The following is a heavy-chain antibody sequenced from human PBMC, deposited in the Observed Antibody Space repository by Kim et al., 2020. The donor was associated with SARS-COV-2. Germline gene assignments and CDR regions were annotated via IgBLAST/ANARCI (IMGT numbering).Heavy chain of an antibody. J-gene: IGHJ4*02. D-gene: IGHD5-12*01. Sequence: VKGRFTISRENVKNALYLQMNRLRAGDTAVYYCARLFKEYSGYPFYFDYWGQGALVTVSS. V-gene: IGHV3-13*01. CDR3: ARLFKEYSGYPFYFDY.